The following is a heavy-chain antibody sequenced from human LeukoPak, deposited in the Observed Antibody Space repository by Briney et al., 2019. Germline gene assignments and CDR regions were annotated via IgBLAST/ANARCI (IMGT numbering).Heavy chain of an antibody. CDR2: IYHSGGT. J-gene: IGHJ6*03. Sequence: SETLSLTCTVYGTSISNDYWSWIRQSPGKGLEYLGYIYHSGGTDYNPSLNGRVTISLDTSKSHFSLKLTSVTAADTALYYCARQVRYRVWGSYRAPSFDSRYYYYMDVWGKGTTVTISS. CDR1: GTSISNDY. V-gene: IGHV4-59*01. D-gene: IGHD3-16*02. CDR3: ARQVRYRVWGSYRAPSFDSRYYYYMDV.